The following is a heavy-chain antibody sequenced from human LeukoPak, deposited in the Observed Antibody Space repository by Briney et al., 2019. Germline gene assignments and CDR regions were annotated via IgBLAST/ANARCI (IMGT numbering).Heavy chain of an antibody. CDR3: ARAGYSSSWRERYKYYFDY. J-gene: IGHJ4*02. Sequence: GGSLRLSCAASGFTFSSYTMNWVRQAPGKRLEWVSLISSSSSHIHYADSVRGRFTISRDNAKNSLYLQMKSLRAEDTAVYYCARAGYSSSWRERYKYYFDYWGQGTLVTVSS. D-gene: IGHD6-13*01. CDR2: ISSSSSHI. V-gene: IGHV3-21*01. CDR1: GFTFSSYT.